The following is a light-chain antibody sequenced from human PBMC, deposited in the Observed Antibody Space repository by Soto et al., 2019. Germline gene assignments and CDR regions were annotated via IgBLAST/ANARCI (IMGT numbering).Light chain of an antibody. CDR3: AAWDDNLSVV. CDR2: RNN. CDR1: SSNIGSNY. V-gene: IGLV1-47*01. Sequence: QPVLTQPPSASGTPGQRVTISCSGSSSNIGSNYVYWYQQLSGTAPKLLIYRNNQRPSGVPDRFSGSKSGTSASLAISGLRSEDEADYYCAAWDDNLSVVFGGGTKLTVL. J-gene: IGLJ2*01.